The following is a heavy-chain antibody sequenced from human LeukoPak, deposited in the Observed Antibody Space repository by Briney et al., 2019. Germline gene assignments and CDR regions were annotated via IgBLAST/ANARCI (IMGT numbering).Heavy chain of an antibody. D-gene: IGHD3-22*01. CDR1: GYTFTSYA. CDR3: ARAHGDSSGYHYDY. Sequence: SVKVSCKASGYTFTSYAMHWVRQAPGQGLEWMGRIIPILGIANYAQKFQGRVTITADKSTSTAYMELSSLRSEDTAVYYCARAHGDSSGYHYDYWGQGTLVTVSS. CDR2: IIPILGIA. V-gene: IGHV1-69*04. J-gene: IGHJ4*02.